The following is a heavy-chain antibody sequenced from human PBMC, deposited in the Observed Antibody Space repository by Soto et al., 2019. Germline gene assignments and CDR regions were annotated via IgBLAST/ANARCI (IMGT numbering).Heavy chain of an antibody. Sequence: PGGSLRLSCAVSGFTFSSHSMNWVRQAPGKGLEWVSYISSSGGTIYYADSVKGRFTISRDNAKNSLYLQMNSLRDEDTAVYFCARDLISSSWPGFDYWGQGTLVTVSS. D-gene: IGHD6-13*01. J-gene: IGHJ4*02. CDR3: ARDLISSSWPGFDY. CDR2: ISSSGGTI. CDR1: GFTFSSHS. V-gene: IGHV3-48*02.